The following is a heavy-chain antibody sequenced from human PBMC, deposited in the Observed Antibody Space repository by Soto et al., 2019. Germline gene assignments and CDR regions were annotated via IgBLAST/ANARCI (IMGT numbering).Heavy chain of an antibody. D-gene: IGHD1-26*01. CDR1: GYTFTSYG. CDR2: ISAYNGNT. V-gene: IGHV1-18*04. Sequence: ASVKVSCKASGYTFTSYGISWVRQAPGQGLEWMGWISAYNGNTNYAQKLQGRVTMTTDTSKNTLYLQMNSLRAEDTAVYYCADSGSYLIGDYFDYWGQGTLVTVSS. CDR3: ADSGSYLIGDYFDY. J-gene: IGHJ4*02.